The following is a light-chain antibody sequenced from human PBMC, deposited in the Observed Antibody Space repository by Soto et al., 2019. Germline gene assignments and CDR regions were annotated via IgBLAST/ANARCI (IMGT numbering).Light chain of an antibody. CDR1: SSDIGYYDY. CDR3: SSYTSSSSFV. CDR2: EVN. V-gene: IGLV2-14*01. Sequence: QSVLTQPASVSGSPGQSITISCTGTSSDIGYYDYVSWYQHHSGKAPKLIIYEVNSRPSGVSNRFSGSKSGNTASLTISGLQAEDEADYYCSSYTSSSSFVFGTGTKVTVL. J-gene: IGLJ1*01.